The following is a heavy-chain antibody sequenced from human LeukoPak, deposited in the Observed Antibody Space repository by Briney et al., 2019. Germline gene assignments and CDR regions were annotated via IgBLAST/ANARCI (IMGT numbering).Heavy chain of an antibody. CDR3: ARDRVTSSSWYNDAFDI. J-gene: IGHJ3*02. Sequence: GGSLRLSCAASGFTFSSYSMNWVRQAPGKGLEWVSSISSSSSYIYYADSVKGRFTISRDNAKNLLYLQMNSLRAEDTAVYYCARDRVTSSSWYNDAFDIWGQGTMVTVSS. CDR1: GFTFSSYS. V-gene: IGHV3-21*01. CDR2: ISSSSSYI. D-gene: IGHD6-13*01.